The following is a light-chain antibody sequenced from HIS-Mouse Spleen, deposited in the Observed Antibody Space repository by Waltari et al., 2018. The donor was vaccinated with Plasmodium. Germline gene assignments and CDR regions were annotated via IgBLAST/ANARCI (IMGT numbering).Light chain of an antibody. V-gene: IGKV3-11*01. CDR2: DAS. CDR1: QSVSSY. Sequence: EIVLTQSPATLSLSPGERATRSCRASQSVSSYLAWYQQKPCQAPRLLIYDASNRATGIPARFSGSGSGTDFTLTISSLEPEDFAVYYCQQRSNWPLTFGGGTKVEIK. CDR3: QQRSNWPLT. J-gene: IGKJ4*01.